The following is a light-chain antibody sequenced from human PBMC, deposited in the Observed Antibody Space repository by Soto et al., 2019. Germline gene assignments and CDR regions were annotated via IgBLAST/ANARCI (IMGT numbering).Light chain of an antibody. J-gene: IGKJ5*01. CDR1: QSVSSSY. CDR2: GAS. V-gene: IGKV3-20*01. CDR3: QQYGSSPIT. Sequence: EIGLPQPQGTLSLSPGERATLSCRASQSVSSSYLAWYQQKPGQAPRLLIHGASSRATGIPDRISGSGSGTDFTLTISRLEPEDFAVYYCQQYGSSPITFCQRTLLEIK.